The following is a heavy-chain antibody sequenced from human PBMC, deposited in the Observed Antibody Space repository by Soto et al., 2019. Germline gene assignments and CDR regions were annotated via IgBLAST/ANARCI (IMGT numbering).Heavy chain of an antibody. V-gene: IGHV3-30*18. Sequence: GESLKISCAASGFTFSSYGMHWVRQAPGKGLEWVAVISYDGSNKYYADSVKGRFTISRDNSKNTLYLQMNSLRAEDTAVYYCAKDLEGGSGSKPGGFVGWGQGTTVTVSS. CDR2: ISYDGSNK. D-gene: IGHD6-19*01. CDR1: GFTFSSYG. CDR3: AKDLEGGSGSKPGGFVG. J-gene: IGHJ6*02.